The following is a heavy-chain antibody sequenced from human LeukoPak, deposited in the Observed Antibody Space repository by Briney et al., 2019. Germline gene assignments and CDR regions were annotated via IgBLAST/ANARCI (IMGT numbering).Heavy chain of an antibody. Sequence: ASVKVSCKASGYTFTSYGISWVRQALGQGLEWMGWISAYNGNTNYAQKLQGRVTMTTDTSTSTAYMELRGLRSDDTAVYYCASSGGGYDSSGYQFDYWGQGTLVTVSS. CDR1: GYTFTSYG. CDR2: ISAYNGNT. J-gene: IGHJ4*02. CDR3: ASSGGGYDSSGYQFDY. V-gene: IGHV1-18*01. D-gene: IGHD3-22*01.